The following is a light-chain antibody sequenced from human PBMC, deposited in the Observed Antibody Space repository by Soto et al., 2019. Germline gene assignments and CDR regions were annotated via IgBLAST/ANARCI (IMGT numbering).Light chain of an antibody. Sequence: DVVMTQSPLSLPVTLGQPASISCRSSQSLVYSDGNTYLNWFQQRPGQSPRSLIYKASNRDSGVPDRFSGRGSGLDFTLKISSGDADDVGVYYCREVPRWPDTFGQGTKLESK. CDR3: REVPRWPDT. V-gene: IGKV2-30*01. CDR2: KAS. CDR1: QSLVYSDGNTY. J-gene: IGKJ2*01.